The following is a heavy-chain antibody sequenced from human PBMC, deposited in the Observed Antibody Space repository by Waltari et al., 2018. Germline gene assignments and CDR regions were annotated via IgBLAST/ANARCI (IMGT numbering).Heavy chain of an antibody. V-gene: IGHV4-59*01. CDR1: GDFINNDY. J-gene: IGHJ4*02. CDR3: GRSYDFWSGYPLDY. Sequence: QVQLQESGPGLVKPPETLSLTCPVSGDFINNDYWNWIRQPPGKELEWIGYIAYNGRTNYNPSLKSRVTISVDTSKTQFSLKLTSVTAADTAVYYCGRSYDFWSGYPLDYWGPGSLVTVSS. CDR2: IAYNGRT. D-gene: IGHD3-3*01.